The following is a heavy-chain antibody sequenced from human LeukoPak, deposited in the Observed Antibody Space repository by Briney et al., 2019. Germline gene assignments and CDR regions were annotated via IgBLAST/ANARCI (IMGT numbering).Heavy chain of an antibody. D-gene: IGHD3-22*01. CDR1: GFTFSSYA. V-gene: IGHV3-23*01. Sequence: PGRSLRLSCAASGFTFSSYAMSWVRQAPGKGLDWVSAISGSGGSTYYADSVKGRFTISRDNAKNTLYLQMNSLRAEDTAVYYCAKVLRITMIVVVLPTFDYWGQGTLVTVSS. J-gene: IGHJ4*02. CDR2: ISGSGGST. CDR3: AKVLRITMIVVVLPTFDY.